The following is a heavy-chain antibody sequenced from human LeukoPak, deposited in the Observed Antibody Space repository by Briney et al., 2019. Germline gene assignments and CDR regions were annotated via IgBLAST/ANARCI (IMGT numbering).Heavy chain of an antibody. J-gene: IGHJ6*02. Sequence: GGSLRLSCAASGFSFSSYWMSWVRQAPGKGLEWVANVKQDGSEKYYVDSVKGRFTISRDNAKYSLYLQMNSLRAEDTAVYYCARGNYYAMDVWGQGTTVTVSS. V-gene: IGHV3-7*01. CDR3: ARGNYYAMDV. CDR1: GFSFSSYW. CDR2: VKQDGSEK.